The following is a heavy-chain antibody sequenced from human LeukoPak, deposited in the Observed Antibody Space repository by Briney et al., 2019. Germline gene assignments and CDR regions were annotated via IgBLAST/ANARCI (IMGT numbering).Heavy chain of an antibody. Sequence: GGSLRLSCAASGFTFSTHAMSWVRQAPGNGLEWVSAITDSGAGPFYADSVKGRFTISRDNSKNTLYLQMNSLRAEDTAVYFCAKRYTSGSYYFDYWGQGTLVTVSS. CDR1: GFTFSTHA. CDR2: ITDSGAGP. V-gene: IGHV3-23*01. J-gene: IGHJ4*02. D-gene: IGHD6-19*01. CDR3: AKRYTSGSYYFDY.